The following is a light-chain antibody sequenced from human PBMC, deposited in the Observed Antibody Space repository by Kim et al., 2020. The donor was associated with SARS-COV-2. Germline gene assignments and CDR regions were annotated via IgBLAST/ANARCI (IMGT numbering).Light chain of an antibody. J-gene: IGKJ3*01. CDR3: QQTYISPFT. V-gene: IGKV1-39*01. Sequence: APVGDRVTITSRTSQNINSHLNWYRQKPGRAPKLLIYAASTLQGGVPSRFSGSGSETDFTLTISSLQPEDFATYFCQQTYISPFTFGPGTKVDIK. CDR2: AAS. CDR1: QNINSH.